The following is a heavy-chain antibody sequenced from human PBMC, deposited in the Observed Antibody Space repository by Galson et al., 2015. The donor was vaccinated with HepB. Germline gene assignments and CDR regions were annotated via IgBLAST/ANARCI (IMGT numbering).Heavy chain of an antibody. V-gene: IGHV3-23*01. CDR3: ARWYSSSSW. D-gene: IGHD6-6*01. CDR2: ISGSGDST. Sequence: SLRLSCAASGFSFSTYAMSWVRQAPGKGLEWVSTISGSGDSTFYANSVKGRFTIFRDNSKTTVFLQMNGLRADDTAVYYCARWYSSSSWGGQGTLVTVSS. CDR1: GFSFSTYA. J-gene: IGHJ4*02.